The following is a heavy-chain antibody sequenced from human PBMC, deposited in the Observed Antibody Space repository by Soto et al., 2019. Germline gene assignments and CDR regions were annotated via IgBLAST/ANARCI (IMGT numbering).Heavy chain of an antibody. D-gene: IGHD1-1*01. CDR1: GYTFSTYY. CDR3: ARGRRYTF. Sequence: QVQLLQSGAEVKEPGASVKVSCKASGYTFSTYYMSWVRQAPGQGLEWMGKINPDGGATTFARNFQGRVTMTSDASTGTAYMELSGLTSDDTAVYYCARGRRYTFWGQGTLVSVSS. CDR2: INPDGGAT. J-gene: IGHJ4*02. V-gene: IGHV1-46*01.